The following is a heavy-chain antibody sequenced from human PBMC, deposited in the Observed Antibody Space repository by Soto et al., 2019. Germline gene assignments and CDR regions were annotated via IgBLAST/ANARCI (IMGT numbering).Heavy chain of an antibody. Sequence: SVKVSCRASGYTFTSYGISWVRQAPGQGLEWMGWISAYNGNTNYAQKLQGRVTMTTDTSTSTAYMELRSLRSDDTAVYYCARWVGCSGGSCYNDLDYWGQGTLVTVSS. D-gene: IGHD2-15*01. CDR3: ARWVGCSGGSCYNDLDY. V-gene: IGHV1-18*04. CDR2: ISAYNGNT. J-gene: IGHJ4*02. CDR1: GYTFTSYG.